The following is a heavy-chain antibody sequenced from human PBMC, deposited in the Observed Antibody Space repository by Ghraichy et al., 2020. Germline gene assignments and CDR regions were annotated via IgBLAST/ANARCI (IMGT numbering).Heavy chain of an antibody. CDR1: EFTFSIYS. J-gene: IGHJ3*02. Sequence: GGSLRLSCEASEFTFSIYSMHWVRQAPGKGLEWMTVIWNDGTTKYYADSVKGRFAISRDNSKNTLYLQMNSLRAEDTAVYYCAKENSVAGTRAFDIWGQGTMVTVSS. D-gene: IGHD6-19*01. CDR3: AKENSVAGTRAFDI. CDR2: IWNDGTTK. V-gene: IGHV3-33*06.